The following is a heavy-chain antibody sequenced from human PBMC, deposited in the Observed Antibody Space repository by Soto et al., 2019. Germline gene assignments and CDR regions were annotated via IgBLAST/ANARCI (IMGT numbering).Heavy chain of an antibody. D-gene: IGHD3-16*01. CDR3: AGDSCFGGTCYDDAFDV. Sequence: QVQFVQSGAEVKKPGASVKVSCKASGYTFITHSMHWVRQAPGQRLEWMGWINAGNGDTKYAQKLQGRVTITRDTSASTAYMGLTSLRSEDTAVYYCAGDSCFGGTCYDDAFDVWGQGTMVTVSS. CDR2: INAGNGDT. V-gene: IGHV1-3*01. CDR1: GYTFITHS. J-gene: IGHJ3*01.